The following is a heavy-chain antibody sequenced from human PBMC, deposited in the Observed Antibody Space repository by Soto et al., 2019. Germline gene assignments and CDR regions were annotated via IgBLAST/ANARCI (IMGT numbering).Heavy chain of an antibody. V-gene: IGHV3-66*04. CDR3: ARLINFWSGWNYYYYMDV. Sequence: GSLRLSCAASGFTVSSNYMSWVRQAPGKGLEWVSVIYSGGSTYYADSVKGRFTISRDNSKNTLYLQMNSLRAEDTAVYYCARLINFWSGWNYYYYMDVWGKGTTVTVSS. D-gene: IGHD3-3*01. J-gene: IGHJ6*03. CDR1: GFTVSSNY. CDR2: IYSGGST.